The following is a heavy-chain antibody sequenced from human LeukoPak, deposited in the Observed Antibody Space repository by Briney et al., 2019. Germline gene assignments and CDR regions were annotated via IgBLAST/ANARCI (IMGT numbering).Heavy chain of an antibody. CDR3: ATGGLLWFGESLNWFDP. V-gene: IGHV1-24*01. D-gene: IGHD3-10*01. CDR2: FDPEDGET. CDR1: GYTLTELS. Sequence: ASVKVSCKVSGYTLTELSMHWVRQAPGKGLEWMGGFDPEDGETIYAQKFQGRVTMTEDTSTDTAYMELSSLRSEDTAVYYCATGGLLWFGESLNWFDPWGQGTLVTVSS. J-gene: IGHJ5*02.